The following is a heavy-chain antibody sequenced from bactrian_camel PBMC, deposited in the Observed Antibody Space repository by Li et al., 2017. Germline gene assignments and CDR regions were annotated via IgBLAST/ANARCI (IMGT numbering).Heavy chain of an antibody. Sequence: DVQLVESGGSVQAGESLRFSCAGVTSETCGVRWYRQAAGKQLERIASISTDGSNTWYVDSVKGRFTISRDNAANMVWLQMNNLKTEDTAMYYCAVGVAKIATMPSTRRGQGTQVTVSP. CDR2: ISTDGSNT. J-gene: IGHJ4*01. CDR3: AVGVAKIATMPSTR. CDR1: VTSETCG. D-gene: IGHD4*01. V-gene: IGHV3S40*01.